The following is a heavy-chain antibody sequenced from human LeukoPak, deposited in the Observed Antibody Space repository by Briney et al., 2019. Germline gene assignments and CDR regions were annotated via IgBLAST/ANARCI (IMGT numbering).Heavy chain of an antibody. CDR3: ARASLWFGEADV. CDR1: GGSISSYY. CDR2: IYYSGST. J-gene: IGHJ6*02. Sequence: SETLSLTCTVSGGSISSYYWSWIRQPPGKGLEWIGYIYYSGSTNYNPSLKSRVTISVDTSKNQFSLKLSSVTAADTAVYYCARASLWFGEADVWGQGTTVTVSS. V-gene: IGHV4-59*01. D-gene: IGHD3-10*01.